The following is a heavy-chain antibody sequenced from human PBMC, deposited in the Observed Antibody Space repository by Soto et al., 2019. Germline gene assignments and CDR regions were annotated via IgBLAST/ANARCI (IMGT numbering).Heavy chain of an antibody. J-gene: IGHJ6*02. CDR2: ISGGGGTT. CDR1: EFTFSSYA. D-gene: IGHD3-22*01. V-gene: IGHV3-23*01. CDR3: AKGKVAYDNSGLQYFYYFPMNV. Sequence: EVQLLESGGDLVQPGGSLRLSCAASEFTFSSYAMNWVRQAPGKGLEWVSAISGGGGTTYYADSVKGRFRTSRDNSKNTLYLQMNSLRVEDTAVYYCAKGKVAYDNSGLQYFYYFPMNVWGQGTTVTVSS.